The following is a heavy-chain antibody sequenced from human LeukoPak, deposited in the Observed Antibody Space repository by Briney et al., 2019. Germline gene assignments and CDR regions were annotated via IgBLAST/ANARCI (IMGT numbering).Heavy chain of an antibody. D-gene: IGHD3-16*01. CDR2: ISWNSGRM. CDR3: AKDLYAPKYYFYGMDV. Sequence: GGSLRLSCAASGFTFDEFAMHWVRQAPGKGLEWVSGISWNSGRMTYADSVKGRFTISRDNAKNSLYLQMNSLRGEDTALYYCAKDLYAPKYYFYGMDVWGQGTTVTVSS. V-gene: IGHV3-9*01. CDR1: GFTFDEFA. J-gene: IGHJ6*02.